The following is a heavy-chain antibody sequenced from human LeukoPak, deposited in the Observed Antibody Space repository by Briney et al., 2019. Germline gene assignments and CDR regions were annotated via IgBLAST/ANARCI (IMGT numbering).Heavy chain of an antibody. D-gene: IGHD2-15*01. CDR2: IKKDGSEK. J-gene: IGHJ3*02. Sequence: GGSLRLSCAASGFTFNNDWMIWVRQAPGKGVEWVSNIKKDGSEKYFVDSVKGGFTFTRDNAQNSLHVQMNGLRVEDTGIYYCAISRGWYAFDIWGQGTMVTVSS. CDR1: GFTFNNDW. CDR3: AISRGWYAFDI. V-gene: IGHV3-7*01.